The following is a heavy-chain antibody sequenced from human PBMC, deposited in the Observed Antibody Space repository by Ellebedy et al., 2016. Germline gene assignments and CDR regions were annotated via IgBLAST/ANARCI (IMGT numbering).Heavy chain of an antibody. D-gene: IGHD1-7*01. V-gene: IGHV1-69*13. Sequence: SVKVSCXTSGDTFSSYAISWVRQAPGQGLEWVGGIIHAFGTVRYAQKFQGRVTISADESIVTAYMEVTSLRSDDTAVYYCARDSGMRSGTDPVDDFNYMDVWGKGTTVTVSS. J-gene: IGHJ6*03. CDR3: ARDSGMRSGTDPVDDFNYMDV. CDR2: IIHAFGTV. CDR1: GDTFSSYA.